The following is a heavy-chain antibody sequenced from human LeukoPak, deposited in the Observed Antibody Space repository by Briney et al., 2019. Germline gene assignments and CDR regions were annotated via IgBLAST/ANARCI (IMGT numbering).Heavy chain of an antibody. D-gene: IGHD4-17*01. J-gene: IGHJ4*02. CDR2: VYYNGLT. Sequence: PSETLSLTCTVSGGSISPHYWTWIRQIPGKGLEWIGYVYYNGLTSYNASLRSRLILSVDTARNQVSLKLTSVTAADTAVYYCARERSTVTFDYWGQGTLVTVSS. CDR1: GGSISPHY. V-gene: IGHV4-59*11. CDR3: ARERSTVTFDY.